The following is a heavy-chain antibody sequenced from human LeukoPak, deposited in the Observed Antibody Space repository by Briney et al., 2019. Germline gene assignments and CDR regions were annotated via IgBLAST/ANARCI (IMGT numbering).Heavy chain of an antibody. Sequence: ASVKVSCKASGYSFTSNYIHWVRQAPGEGLEWMGMIYPRDGSTSYAQKFQGRVTVTRDTSTSTVHMELSGLRSEDTAVYYCARDQEAFDYWGQGTLVTVSS. CDR3: ARDQEAFDY. V-gene: IGHV1-46*01. J-gene: IGHJ4*02. CDR2: IYPRDGST. CDR1: GYSFTSNY.